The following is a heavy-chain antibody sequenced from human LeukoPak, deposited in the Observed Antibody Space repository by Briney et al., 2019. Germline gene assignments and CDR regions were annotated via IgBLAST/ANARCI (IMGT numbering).Heavy chain of an antibody. CDR2: ISAYNGNT. CDR1: GYTFTSYG. D-gene: IGHD5-18*01. J-gene: IGHJ3*02. Sequence: GASVKVSCMASGYTFTSYGISWVRQAPGQGLEWMGWISAYNGNTNYAQKLQGRVTMTTDTSTSTAYMELRSLRSGDTAVYYCARDRAMVKVGASHDAFDIWGQGTMVTVSS. V-gene: IGHV1-18*01. CDR3: ARDRAMVKVGASHDAFDI.